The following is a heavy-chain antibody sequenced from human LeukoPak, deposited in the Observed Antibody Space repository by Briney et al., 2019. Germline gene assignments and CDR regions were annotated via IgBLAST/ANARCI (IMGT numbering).Heavy chain of an antibody. CDR3: ARGYCSSTSCYGRKDWYFDL. CDR1: GFTFSSYG. J-gene: IGHJ2*01. V-gene: IGHV3-30*02. D-gene: IGHD2-2*01. Sequence: VQLGGSLRLSCAASGFTFSSYGMHWVRQAPGKGLEWVAFIRYDGSNKYYADSVKGRFTISRDNSKNTLYLQMNSLRAEDTAVYYCARGYCSSTSCYGRKDWYFDLWGRGTLVTVSS. CDR2: IRYDGSNK.